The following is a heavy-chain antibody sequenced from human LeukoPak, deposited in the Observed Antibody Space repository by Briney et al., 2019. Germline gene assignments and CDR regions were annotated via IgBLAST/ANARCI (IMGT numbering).Heavy chain of an antibody. D-gene: IGHD6-19*01. Sequence: GGSLRLSCAASGFTFSNYEMDWVRQAPGKGLEWVSFISSSGSLIYYADSVKGRFTISRDSAKNSLYLQMDSLGVEDTAVYYCAKVSGSGWRFDHWGQGTLVTVSS. CDR1: GFTFSNYE. CDR3: AKVSGSGWRFDH. J-gene: IGHJ4*02. V-gene: IGHV3-48*03. CDR2: ISSSGSLI.